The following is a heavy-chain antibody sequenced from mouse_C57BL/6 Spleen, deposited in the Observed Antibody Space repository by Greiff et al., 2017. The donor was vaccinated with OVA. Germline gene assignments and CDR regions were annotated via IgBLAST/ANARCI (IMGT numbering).Heavy chain of an antibody. CDR1: GYTFTSYG. V-gene: IGHV1-81*01. J-gene: IGHJ2*01. Sequence: VKLQQSGAELARPGASVKLSCKASGYTFTSYGISWVKQRTGQGLEWIGEIYPRSGNTYYNEKFKGKATLTADKSSSTAYMELRSLTSEDSAVYFCARETDSNYEGYFDYWGQGTTLTVSS. CDR2: IYPRSGNT. CDR3: ARETDSNYEGYFDY. D-gene: IGHD2-5*01.